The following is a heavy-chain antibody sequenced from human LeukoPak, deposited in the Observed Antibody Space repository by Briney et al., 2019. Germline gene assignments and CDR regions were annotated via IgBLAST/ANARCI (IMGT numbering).Heavy chain of an antibody. V-gene: IGHV4-59*01. D-gene: IGHD2-2*01. CDR3: AREGCSSTSCYRDAFDI. CDR2: IYYSGST. Sequence: SETLSLTCAVYGGSFGGYYWSWIRQPPGKGLEWIGYIYYSGSTNYNPSLKSRVTISVDTSKNQFSLKLSSVTAADTAVYYCAREGCSSTSCYRDAFDIWGQGTMVTVSS. J-gene: IGHJ3*02. CDR1: GGSFGGYY.